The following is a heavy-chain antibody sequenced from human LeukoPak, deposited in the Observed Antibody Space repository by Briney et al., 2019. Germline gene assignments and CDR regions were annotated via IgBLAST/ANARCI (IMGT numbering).Heavy chain of an antibody. Sequence: GGSLRLSCAASGFTFSSYSMNWVRQAPGKGLEWISSISSSSSYIYYADSVKGRFTISRDNAKNSLYLQMNSLRAEDTAVYYCARDHGAAAGNFDYWGQGTLSPSPQ. D-gene: IGHD6-13*01. CDR1: GFTFSSYS. J-gene: IGHJ4*02. V-gene: IGHV3-21*01. CDR2: ISSSSSYI. CDR3: ARDHGAAAGNFDY.